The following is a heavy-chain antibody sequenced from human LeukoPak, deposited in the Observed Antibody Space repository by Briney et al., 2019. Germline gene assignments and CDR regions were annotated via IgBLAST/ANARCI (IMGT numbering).Heavy chain of an antibody. J-gene: IGHJ4*02. Sequence: SVKVSCKASGYTFTSYGISWVRQAPGQGLEWMGRIIPILGIANYAQKFQGRVTITADKSTSTAYMELSSLRSEDTAVYYCARDMMATKAFDYWGQGTLVTVSS. V-gene: IGHV1-69*04. CDR2: IIPILGIA. CDR1: GYTFTSYG. D-gene: IGHD5-12*01. CDR3: ARDMMATKAFDY.